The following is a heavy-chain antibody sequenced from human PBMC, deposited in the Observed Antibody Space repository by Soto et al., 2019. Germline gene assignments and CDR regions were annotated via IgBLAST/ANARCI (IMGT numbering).Heavy chain of an antibody. V-gene: IGHV3-21*01. CDR2: ISSSSSYI. CDR1: GFTFSSYS. J-gene: IGHJ6*02. CDR3: VREGVAAAGKDYYYGMDV. Sequence: EVQLVESGGGLVKPGGSLRLSCAASGFTFSSYSMNWVRQAPGKGLEWVSSISSSSSYIYYADSVKGRFTISRDNAKNSLYLQMNSLRAEDTAVYYCVREGVAAAGKDYYYGMDVWGQGTTVTVSS. D-gene: IGHD6-13*01.